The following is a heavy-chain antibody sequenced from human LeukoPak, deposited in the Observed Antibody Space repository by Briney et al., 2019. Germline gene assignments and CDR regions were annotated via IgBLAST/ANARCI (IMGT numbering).Heavy chain of an antibody. CDR1: GFPFSSYA. CDR2: VNSDESST. V-gene: IGHV3-74*01. J-gene: IGHJ4*02. Sequence: GSLRLSCAASGFPFSSYAMYWVRQAPAKGQVSVSRVNSDESSTTYADSVKGRFTISRDNAKNTLYLQMNSLIAEDTAVYYCARGSTQYSSGWYGLDYWGQGTLVTVSS. D-gene: IGHD6-19*01. CDR3: ARGSTQYSSGWYGLDY.